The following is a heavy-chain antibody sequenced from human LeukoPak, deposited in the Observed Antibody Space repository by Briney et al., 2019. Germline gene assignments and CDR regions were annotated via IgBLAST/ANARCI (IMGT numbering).Heavy chain of an antibody. J-gene: IGHJ4*02. CDR3: ARGAERFGEFVSQFDY. D-gene: IGHD3-10*01. CDR1: GFTLTTYA. V-gene: IGHV3-30-3*01. Sequence: GGSLRLSCIASGFTLTTYAMHWVRQAPGKGLEWVAVISFDGGNEDYADSVEGRFTLSRDTSKNMVYLQMNSLTVEDTAVYYCARGAERFGEFVSQFDYWGQGTLDTVSS. CDR2: ISFDGGNE.